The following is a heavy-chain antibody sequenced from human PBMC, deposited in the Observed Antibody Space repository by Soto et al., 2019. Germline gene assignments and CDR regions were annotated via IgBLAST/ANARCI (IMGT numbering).Heavy chain of an antibody. D-gene: IGHD1-26*01. CDR2: MNPDSANT. CDR1: GYMLTYYD. CDR3: ARAIRDQLLSDY. Sequence: QVQLVQSGAEVKQPGASVKVSCRTSGYMLTYYDISWVRQATGQGLEWMGWMNPDSANTGYAQKFKGRLTLTRDTSMNTAYMELNSLTSEDTAIYYCARAIRDQLLSDYWGQGSLVIVSS. J-gene: IGHJ4*02. V-gene: IGHV1-8*01.